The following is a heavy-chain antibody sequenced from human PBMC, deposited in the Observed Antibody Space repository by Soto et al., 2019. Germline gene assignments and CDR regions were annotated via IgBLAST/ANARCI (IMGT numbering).Heavy chain of an antibody. Sequence: SETLSLTCTVSGGSISSGDYYWSWIRQPPGKGLEWIGYIYYSGSTYYNPSLKSRVTISVDTSKNQFSLKLSSVTAADTAVYYCARGYGSGSYYTYNWFDPWGQGTLVTVSS. D-gene: IGHD3-10*01. CDR2: IYYSGST. CDR3: ARGYGSGSYYTYNWFDP. J-gene: IGHJ5*02. CDR1: GGSISSGDYY. V-gene: IGHV4-30-4*01.